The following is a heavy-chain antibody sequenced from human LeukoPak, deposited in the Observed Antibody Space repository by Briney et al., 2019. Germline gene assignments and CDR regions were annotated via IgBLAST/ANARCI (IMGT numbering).Heavy chain of an antibody. CDR2: IYHSGST. Sequence: PSQTLSLTCAVSGGSISSGGYSWSWIRQPPGKGLEWIGYIYHSGSTYYNPSLKSRVTISVDRSKNQFSLKLSSVTAADTAVYYCARGRIAVAGMGDAFDIWGQGTMVTVSS. V-gene: IGHV4-30-2*01. D-gene: IGHD6-19*01. CDR1: GGSISSGGYS. J-gene: IGHJ3*02. CDR3: ARGRIAVAGMGDAFDI.